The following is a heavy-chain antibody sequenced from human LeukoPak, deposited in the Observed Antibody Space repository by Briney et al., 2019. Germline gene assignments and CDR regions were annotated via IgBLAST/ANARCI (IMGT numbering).Heavy chain of an antibody. CDR2: ISSGGSTI. CDR1: EFVLSDYY. J-gene: IGHJ4*02. Sequence: KPGGSLRLSCAASEFVLSDYYMSWIRQAPGKGLEWISYISSGGSTISYADSVRGRFTISRDNAKNSLYLQMNSLRAEDTAVYYCARAGREWELLLDYWGQGTLVTVSS. CDR3: ARAGREWELLLDY. V-gene: IGHV3-11*01. D-gene: IGHD1-26*01.